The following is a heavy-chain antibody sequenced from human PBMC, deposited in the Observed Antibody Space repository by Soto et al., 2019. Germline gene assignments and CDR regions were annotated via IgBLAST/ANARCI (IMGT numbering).Heavy chain of an antibody. CDR3: PRGHSDGWFAFDF. Sequence: XGCLRLSFAACGFTFSDHPMDWVRQAPGKGLEWVARIRDKGNGYSTDYAASVKDRFTISSDDSANSLVLQMISLKTDDTAVYYCPRGHSDGWFAFDFWGQGTLVTVPS. CDR2: IRDKGNGYST. V-gene: IGHV3-72*01. J-gene: IGHJ4*02. CDR1: GFTFSDHP. D-gene: IGHD6-19*01.